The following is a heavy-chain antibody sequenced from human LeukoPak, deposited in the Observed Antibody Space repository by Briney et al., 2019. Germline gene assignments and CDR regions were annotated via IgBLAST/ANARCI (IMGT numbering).Heavy chain of an antibody. CDR3: ASNIMPVATILGHDY. J-gene: IGHJ4*02. CDR1: GFTFSSYS. V-gene: IGHV3-21*01. Sequence: PGGSLRLSCAASGFTFSSYSMNWVRQAPGKGLEWVSSISSSSSYIYYADSVKGRSTISRDNAKNSLYLQMNSLRAEDTAVYYCASNIMPVATILGHDYWGQGTLVTVSS. D-gene: IGHD5-24*01. CDR2: ISSSSSYI.